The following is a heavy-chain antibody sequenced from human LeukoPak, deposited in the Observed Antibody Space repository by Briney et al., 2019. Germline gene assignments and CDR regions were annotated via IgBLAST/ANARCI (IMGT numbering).Heavy chain of an antibody. CDR3: ARTDCGGDCYRTE. J-gene: IGHJ4*02. CDR1: GFTFSSYS. Sequence: PGGSLRLSCAASGFTFSSYSMNWVHQAPGKGLEWVSSISSSSSYIYYADSVKGRFTISRDNAKNSLYLQMNSLRAEDTAVYYCARTDCGGDCYRTEWGQGTLVTVSS. CDR2: ISSSSSYI. V-gene: IGHV3-21*01. D-gene: IGHD2-21*02.